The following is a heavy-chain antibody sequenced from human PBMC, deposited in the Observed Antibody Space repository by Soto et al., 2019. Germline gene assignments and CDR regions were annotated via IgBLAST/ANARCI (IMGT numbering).Heavy chain of an antibody. CDR3: AKTEGTRSTVFDY. CDR2: ITATNGNT. D-gene: IGHD4-4*01. CDR1: GFTFKAYA. Sequence: GGSLRLSCVASGFTFKAYAMGWVRQAPGKGLEWVSSITATNGNTYYADSVRGRFTISRDNSRNSLFLEMNGLRPEDSALYYCAKTEGTRSTVFDYWAREPWSPSPQ. V-gene: IGHV3-23*01. J-gene: IGHJ4*02.